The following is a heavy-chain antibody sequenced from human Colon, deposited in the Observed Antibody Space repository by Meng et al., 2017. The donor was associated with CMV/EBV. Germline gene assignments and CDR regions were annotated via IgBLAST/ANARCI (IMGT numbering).Heavy chain of an antibody. CDR2: IHQDGSER. CDR3: ARGAKLVGGGLYFDY. CDR1: GFIFNTYW. J-gene: IGHJ4*02. V-gene: IGHV3-7*01. D-gene: IGHD1-26*01. Sequence: GGSLRLSCAASGFIFNTYWMSWVRQAPGKGLEWVANIHQDGSERYYVDSVKGRFTVSRDNAKISVYLQMDSLRAEDTAVYYCARGAKLVGGGLYFDYWGLGTLVTVS.